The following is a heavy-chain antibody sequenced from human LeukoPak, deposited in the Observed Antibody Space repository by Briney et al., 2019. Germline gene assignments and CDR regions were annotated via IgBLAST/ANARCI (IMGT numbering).Heavy chain of an antibody. D-gene: IGHD6-19*01. CDR3: ASWVVAVAGRSAFDI. CDR2: INHSGST. Sequence: NPSETLSLTCAVYGGSFSGYYWSWIRQPPGKGLEWIGEINHSGSTNYNPSLKSRVTISVDTSKNQFSLKLSSVTAADTAVYYCASWVVAVAGRSAFDIWGQGTMVTVSS. V-gene: IGHV4-34*01. CDR1: GGSFSGYY. J-gene: IGHJ3*02.